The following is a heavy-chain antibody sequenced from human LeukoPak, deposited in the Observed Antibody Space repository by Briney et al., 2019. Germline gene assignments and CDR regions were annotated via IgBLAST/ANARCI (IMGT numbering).Heavy chain of an antibody. CDR3: ARVQTVDTAMVDY. V-gene: IGHV1-2*02. CDR1: GYTFTGYY. Sequence: ASVKVSCKASGYTFTGYYMHWVRQAPGQGLEWMGWINPNSGGTNYAQKFQGRVTMTRDTSISTAYMELSSLRSEDTAVYYCARVQTVDTAMVDYWGQGTLVTVSS. CDR2: INPNSGGT. J-gene: IGHJ4*02. D-gene: IGHD5-18*01.